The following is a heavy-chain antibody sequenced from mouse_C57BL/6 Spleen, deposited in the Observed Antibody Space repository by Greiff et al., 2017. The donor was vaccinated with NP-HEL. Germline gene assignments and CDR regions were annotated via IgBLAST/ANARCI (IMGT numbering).Heavy chain of an antibody. D-gene: IGHD1-1*01. Sequence: VQLQQSVAELVRPGASVKLSCTASGFNIKNTYMHWVKQRPEQGLEWIGRIDPATGTTKYSPTFQGKATITADTSSNTAYLQLSSLTSEDTAIYYCARSGTVVPTGYFDVWGTGTTVTVSS. V-gene: IGHV14-3*01. CDR2: IDPATGTT. CDR3: ARSGTVVPTGYFDV. CDR1: GFNIKNTY. J-gene: IGHJ1*03.